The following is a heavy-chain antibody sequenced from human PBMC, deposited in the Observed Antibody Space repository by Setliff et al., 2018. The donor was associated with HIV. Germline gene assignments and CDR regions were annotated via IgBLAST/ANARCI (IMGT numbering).Heavy chain of an antibody. CDR3: TRRGADSYYPRPLDV. CDR1: GFSISSRYY. J-gene: IGHJ6*04. Sequence: KASETLSLTCDVSGFSISSRYYWGWIRQSPGKGLEWIGNIYHTGSSYYNPSLNDRATISLDTSKNQFSLRLNSVTAADTAIYYCTRRGADSYYPRPLDVWGKGTTVTVSS. D-gene: IGHD3-10*01. V-gene: IGHV4-38-2*01. CDR2: IYHTGSS.